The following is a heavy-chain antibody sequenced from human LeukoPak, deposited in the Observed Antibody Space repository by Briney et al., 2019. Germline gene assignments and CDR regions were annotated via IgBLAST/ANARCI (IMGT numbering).Heavy chain of an antibody. CDR1: GGSISSSNW. CDR3: ARDLGFGESDAFDI. V-gene: IGHV4-4*02. D-gene: IGHD3-10*01. J-gene: IGHJ3*02. Sequence: PSGTLSLTCAVSGGSISSSNWWSWVRQPPVKGLEWIGEIYHSGSTNYNPSLKSRVTISVDKSKNQFSLKLSSVTAADTAVYYCARDLGFGESDAFDIWGQGTMVTVSS. CDR2: IYHSGST.